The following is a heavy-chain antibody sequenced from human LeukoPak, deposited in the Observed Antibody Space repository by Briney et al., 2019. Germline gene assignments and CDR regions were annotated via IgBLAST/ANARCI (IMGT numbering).Heavy chain of an antibody. Sequence: QAGGSLRLSCAASGFTFSSYEMNWVRQAPGKGLEWVSYISSSGSTIYYADSVKGRFTISRDNAKNSLYLQMNSLRAEDTALYYCARRGNWNYLDYWGQGTLVTVSS. CDR2: ISSSGSTI. V-gene: IGHV3-48*03. CDR3: ARRGNWNYLDY. D-gene: IGHD1-1*01. CDR1: GFTFSSYE. J-gene: IGHJ4*02.